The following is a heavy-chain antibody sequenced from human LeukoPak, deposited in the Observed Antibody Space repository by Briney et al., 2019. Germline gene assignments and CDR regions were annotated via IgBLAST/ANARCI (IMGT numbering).Heavy chain of an antibody. V-gene: IGHV3-30*07. J-gene: IGHJ4*02. Sequence: GGSLRLSCAASGFTFSSHAMHWVRQAPGKGLEWVAVIAYDGTNKYYADSVKGRFTMSRDNSKNTLYLQMDSLRAEDTAVYYCTRVYRVGCAGGSCYPIDYWGQGTLVTVSS. CDR1: GFTFSSHA. CDR3: TRVYRVGCAGGSCYPIDY. CDR2: IAYDGTNK. D-gene: IGHD2-15*01.